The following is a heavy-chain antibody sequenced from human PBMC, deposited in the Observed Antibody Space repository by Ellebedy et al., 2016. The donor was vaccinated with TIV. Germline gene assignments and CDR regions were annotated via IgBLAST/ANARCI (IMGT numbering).Heavy chain of an antibody. CDR3: ARDRETWFGDPTGLDY. J-gene: IGHJ4*02. CDR1: GFTFSDHW. Sequence: PGGSLRLSCAASGFTFSDHWMHWVRLGPGKGLVWVARINSDGRSISYADSVKGRFTISRDNSKNTLYLQMNSLRAEDTAVYYCARDRETWFGDPTGLDYWGQGTLVTVSS. D-gene: IGHD3-10*01. CDR2: INSDGRSI. V-gene: IGHV3-74*01.